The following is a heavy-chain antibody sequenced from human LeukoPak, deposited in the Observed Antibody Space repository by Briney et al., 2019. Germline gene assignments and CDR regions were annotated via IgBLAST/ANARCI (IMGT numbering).Heavy chain of an antibody. CDR3: ARQPVVPAAVYYGMEV. CDR1: GGSISSYY. D-gene: IGHD2-2*01. Sequence: SETLSLTCTVSGGSISSYYWSWIRQPPGKGLEWIGYIYYSGSTNYNTSLKSRVTISVDTSKNQFSLKLSSVTAADTAVYYCARQPVVPAAVYYGMEVWGQGTTVTVSS. V-gene: IGHV4-59*08. CDR2: IYYSGST. J-gene: IGHJ6*02.